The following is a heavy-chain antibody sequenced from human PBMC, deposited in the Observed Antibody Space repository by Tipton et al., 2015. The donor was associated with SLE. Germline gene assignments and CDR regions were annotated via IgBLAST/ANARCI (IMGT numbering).Heavy chain of an antibody. D-gene: IGHD5-18*01. Sequence: SLRLSCAASGFTFNKAWLSWVRQAPGKGLEWVSRMNSDGSNVFYADSVMGRFTISRDNAKNTVYLQMNSLRAEDSALYYCVREDDTAFDYWGQGTLVSVSS. V-gene: IGHV3-74*01. CDR2: MNSDGSNV. CDR3: VREDDTAFDY. CDR1: GFTFNKAW. J-gene: IGHJ4*02.